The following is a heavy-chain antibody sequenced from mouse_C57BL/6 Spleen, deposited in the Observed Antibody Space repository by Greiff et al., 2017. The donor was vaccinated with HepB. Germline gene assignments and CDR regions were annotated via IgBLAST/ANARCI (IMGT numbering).Heavy chain of an antibody. CDR2: IDPSDSYT. CDR3: ARGRSRDY. J-gene: IGHJ2*01. V-gene: IGHV1-69*01. D-gene: IGHD1-1*01. Sequence: QVQLKQPGAELVMPGASVKLSCKASGYTFTSYWMHWVKQRPGQGLEWIGEIDPSDSYTNYNQKFKGKSTLTVDKSSSTAYMQLSSLTSEDSAVYYCARGRSRDYWGQGTTLTVSS. CDR1: GYTFTSYW.